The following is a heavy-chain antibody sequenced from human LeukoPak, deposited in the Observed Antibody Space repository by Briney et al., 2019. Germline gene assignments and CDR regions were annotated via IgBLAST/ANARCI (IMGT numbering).Heavy chain of an antibody. D-gene: IGHD5-18*01. CDR3: ARDQYSYAHAAH. V-gene: IGHV3-66*01. J-gene: IGHJ4*02. CDR2: IYSGGTT. CDR1: GFTASSNY. Sequence: GVSRRLSCAASGFTASSNYMSWVRQAPGKGLEWVSVIYSGGTTYYADSVKGRFTISRDNSKNTLHLQMNSLRAEDTAVYHCARDQYSYAHAAHWGQGTLVTVSS.